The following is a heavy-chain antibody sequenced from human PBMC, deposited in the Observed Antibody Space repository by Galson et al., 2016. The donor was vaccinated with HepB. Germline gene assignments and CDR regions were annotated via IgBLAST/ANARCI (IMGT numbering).Heavy chain of an antibody. J-gene: IGHJ4*02. CDR3: ARYLSRYSSSWFLMPGRNHFDY. V-gene: IGHV4-34*01. CDR2: INHSGST. D-gene: IGHD6-13*01. Sequence: LSLTCAVYGGSVSYYYCNWIRQPPGKGLEWIGEINHSGSTNYNPSLKSRVTMSVDTSNNQFSLKLSSVTAADTALYYCARYLSRYSSSWFLMPGRNHFDYWGQGTLVTVSS. CDR1: GGSVSYYY.